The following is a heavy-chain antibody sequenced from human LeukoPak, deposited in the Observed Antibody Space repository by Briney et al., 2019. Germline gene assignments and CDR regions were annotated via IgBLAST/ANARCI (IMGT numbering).Heavy chain of an antibody. CDR2: INAGNGNI. J-gene: IGHJ6*02. CDR1: GYTFISYA. D-gene: IGHD6-19*01. Sequence: ASVTVSCKASGYTFISYAMHWVRQAPGQRLEWMGWINAGNGNIKYSQKFQGRVTITRDTSASTAYMELSSLRSEDTAVYYCARDQKSSGWDYYYGMDVWGQGTTVTVSS. CDR3: ARDQKSSGWDYYYGMDV. V-gene: IGHV1-3*01.